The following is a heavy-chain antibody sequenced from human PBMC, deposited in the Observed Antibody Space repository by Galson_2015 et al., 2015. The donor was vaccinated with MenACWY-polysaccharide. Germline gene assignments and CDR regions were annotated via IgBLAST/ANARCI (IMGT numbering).Heavy chain of an antibody. CDR2: ISSGGGTI. CDR3: ARMDRTSCIDY. V-gene: IGHV3-48*01. J-gene: IGHJ4*02. D-gene: IGHD2-2*01. CDR1: GFTFNTYI. Sequence: SLRLSCAASGFTFNTYIMNWVRQAPGEGLEWVSYISSGGGTIHYADSVKGRFTISRDNAKNSLFLQMNSLRAEDTAVYYCARMDRTSCIDYWGQGTLVTVSS.